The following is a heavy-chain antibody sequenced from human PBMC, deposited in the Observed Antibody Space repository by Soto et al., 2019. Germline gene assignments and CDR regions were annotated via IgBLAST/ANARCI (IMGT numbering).Heavy chain of an antibody. CDR1: GYSIGSGYY. J-gene: IGHJ6*02. CDR2: IYHAGSV. CDR3: ARTFDYYGMDV. Sequence: KPSETLSLTCAVSGYSIGSGYYWAWIRQSPGKGLEWIGSIYHAGSVYYNPSLNGRVAPSMDTSKNHFSLKLTSVTAADTAVYYCARTFDYYGMDVWGQGTTVTVSS. V-gene: IGHV4-38-2*01.